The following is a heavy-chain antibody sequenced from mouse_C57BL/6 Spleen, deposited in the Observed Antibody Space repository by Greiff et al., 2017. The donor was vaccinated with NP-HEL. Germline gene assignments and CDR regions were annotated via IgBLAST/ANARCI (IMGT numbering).Heavy chain of an antibody. V-gene: IGHV1-52*01. CDR3: ARLAGTRRYFDV. J-gene: IGHJ1*03. Sequence: QVQLQQSGAELVRPGSSVKLSCKASGYTFTSYWMHWVKQRPIQGLEWIGNIDPSDSETHYNQKFKDKATLTVDKSSSTAYMQLSSLTSEDSAVYYCARLAGTRRYFDVWGTGTTVTVSS. D-gene: IGHD4-1*01. CDR1: GYTFTSYW. CDR2: IDPSDSET.